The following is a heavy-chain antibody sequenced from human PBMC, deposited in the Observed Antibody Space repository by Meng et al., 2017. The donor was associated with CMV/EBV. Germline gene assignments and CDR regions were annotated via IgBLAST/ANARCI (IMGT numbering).Heavy chain of an antibody. CDR3: ARERGDDSGYNFDS. J-gene: IGHJ4*02. Sequence: QVPLEESGRGPVKPSETLSLTCSVSGGFFSGFFWTWIRQPAGKGLEWIGRIYSTGGTNYNPSFESRVTISLDGSNNQFSLKLNSVTAADTAIYYCARERGDDSGYNFDSWGQGTLVTVSS. V-gene: IGHV4-4*07. CDR1: GGFFSGFF. CDR2: IYSTGGT. D-gene: IGHD3-22*01.